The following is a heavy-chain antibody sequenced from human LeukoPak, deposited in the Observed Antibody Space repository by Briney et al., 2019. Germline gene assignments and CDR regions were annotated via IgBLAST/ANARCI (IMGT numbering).Heavy chain of an antibody. CDR2: INHSGST. V-gene: IGHV4-34*01. CDR1: GGSFSGYY. J-gene: IGHJ4*02. Sequence: PSETLSLTCAVYGGSFSGYYWSWIRQPPGKGLEWVGEINHSGSTNYNPSLKSRVTISVDTSKNQFSLKLSSVTAADTAVYYCASILTTVTTPIDYWGQGTLVTVSS. D-gene: IGHD4-17*01. CDR3: ASILTTVTTPIDY.